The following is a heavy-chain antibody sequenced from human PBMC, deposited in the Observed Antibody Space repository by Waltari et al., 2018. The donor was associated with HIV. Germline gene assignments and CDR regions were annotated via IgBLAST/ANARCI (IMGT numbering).Heavy chain of an antibody. J-gene: IGHJ4*02. CDR3: ATQSLDY. V-gene: IGHV1-46*01. D-gene: IGHD4-4*01. CDR2: IKPGRRNS. CDR1: GYTFTNYF. Sequence: QVQLVQSGSEVKKPGASVKVSCKASGYTFTNYFINWVRQAPGQGLEWVGIIKPGRRNSKITRKCRGRINMPSDTSTGTVYMGVSSLRSADTDIYYCATQSLDYWGQGTQVTVSS.